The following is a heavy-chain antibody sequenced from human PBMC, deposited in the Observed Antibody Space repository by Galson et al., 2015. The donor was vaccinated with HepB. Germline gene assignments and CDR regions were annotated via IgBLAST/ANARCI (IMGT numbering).Heavy chain of an antibody. V-gene: IGHV6-1*01. Sequence: CAISGDSVSSDSATWNWIRQSPSRGLEWLGRTYYRSKWYNDYPVSVKSRITINPDTSKNQFSLQLNSVTPEDTAVYYCARASRRHFDDWGQGTLVTVSS. CDR2: TYYRSKWYN. J-gene: IGHJ4*02. CDR1: GDSVSSDSAT. CDR3: ARASRRHFDD.